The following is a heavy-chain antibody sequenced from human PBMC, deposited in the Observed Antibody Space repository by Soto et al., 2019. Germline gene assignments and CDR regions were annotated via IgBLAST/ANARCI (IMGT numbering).Heavy chain of an antibody. CDR1: GLTFESHT. V-gene: IGHV3-21*01. D-gene: IGHD4-4*01. CDR2: ITTSSSYI. Sequence: GGSLRLSCAASGLTFESHTLHWVRQVPGEGLEWVASITTSSSYIYYADSVKGRFTISRDNADNSLHLQMNSLRAEDTARYYCARDRLSMTTVTSLDYWGRGTQVTVSS. CDR3: ARDRLSMTTVTSLDY. J-gene: IGHJ4*02.